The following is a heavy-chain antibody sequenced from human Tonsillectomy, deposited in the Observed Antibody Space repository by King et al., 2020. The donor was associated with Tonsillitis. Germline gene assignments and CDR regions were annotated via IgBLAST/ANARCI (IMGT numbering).Heavy chain of an antibody. CDR3: ARGAYDYLWGSYRFLDY. V-gene: IGHV4-30-4*01. CDR1: GVSISSGDYY. Sequence: VQLQESGPGLVKPSQTLSLTCTVSGVSISSGDYYWSWIRQPPGKGLEWIGYIYYSGSTYYNPSLKSRVTISVDTSKNQFSLKLSSVTAADTAVYYCARGAYDYLWGSYRFLDYWGQGTLVTVSS. J-gene: IGHJ4*02. D-gene: IGHD3-16*02. CDR2: IYYSGST.